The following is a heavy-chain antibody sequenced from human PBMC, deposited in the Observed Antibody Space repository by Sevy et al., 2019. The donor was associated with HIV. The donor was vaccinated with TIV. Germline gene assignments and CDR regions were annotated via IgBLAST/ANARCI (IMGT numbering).Heavy chain of an antibody. Sequence: GGSLRLSCAATGFTVTSNYMSWVRQSPGKGLEWVSGFYNGDSTQYADSVKGRFTISRDKSNNTLYLQMDSLRAEDTAVYYCARDAGSSSFDYWGQGTLVTVSS. CDR1: GFTVTSNY. D-gene: IGHD6-13*01. CDR3: ARDAGSSSFDY. J-gene: IGHJ4*02. V-gene: IGHV3-53*01. CDR2: FYNGDST.